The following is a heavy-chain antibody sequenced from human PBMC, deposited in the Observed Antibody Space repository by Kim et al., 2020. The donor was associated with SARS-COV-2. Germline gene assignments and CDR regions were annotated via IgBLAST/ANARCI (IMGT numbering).Heavy chain of an antibody. J-gene: IGHJ4*02. CDR3: AREVAARPYFDY. CDR1: GGSISSYY. CDR2: IYYSGST. D-gene: IGHD6-6*01. V-gene: IGHV4-59*13. Sequence: SETLSLTCTVSGGSISSYYWSWIRQPPGKGLEWIGYIYYSGSTNYNPSLKSRVTISVDTSKNQFSLKLSSVTAADTAVYYCAREVAARPYFDYWGQGTLV.